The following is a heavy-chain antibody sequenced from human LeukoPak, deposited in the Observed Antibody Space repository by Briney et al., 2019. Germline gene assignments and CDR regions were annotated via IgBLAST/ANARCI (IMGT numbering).Heavy chain of an antibody. Sequence: PGGSVKLSCAASGFSLNNYAMNWAHQATGKGLEWVSAISTTYNSDSVKGRFTISRDSAKNTLYLQINSLRAEDSAVYYCAKASSSWYSDFDYWGRGTLVTVSS. D-gene: IGHD6-13*01. J-gene: IGHJ4*02. V-gene: IGHV3-23*01. CDR2: ISTT. CDR3: AKASSSWYSDFDY. CDR1: GFSLNNYA.